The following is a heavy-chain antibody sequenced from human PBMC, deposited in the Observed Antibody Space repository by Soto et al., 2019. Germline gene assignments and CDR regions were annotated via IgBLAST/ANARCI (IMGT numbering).Heavy chain of an antibody. V-gene: IGHV4-34*01. Sequence: QVQLQQWGAGLLKPSETLSLTCAVYGGSFSGYYWSGIRQPPGKGLEWIGELNHSGSTNYNPSLKMRVTISVDTSKTQFSLKLSSVTAADTAVSYCAGHGYGSGSYYKFDYWGQGTLVTVSS. CDR1: GGSFSGYY. CDR2: LNHSGST. CDR3: AGHGYGSGSYYKFDY. D-gene: IGHD3-10*01. J-gene: IGHJ4*02.